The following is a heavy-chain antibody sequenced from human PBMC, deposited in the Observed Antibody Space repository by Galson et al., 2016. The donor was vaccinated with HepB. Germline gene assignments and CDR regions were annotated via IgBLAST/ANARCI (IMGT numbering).Heavy chain of an antibody. CDR1: GFTVGNNY. CDR3: AARSTSAPR. Sequence: LRLFCAVSGFTVGNNYMSWVRQAPGKGLELVSLIYSGGATNYADSVKGRFTISRDNSKNTLYLQMNSLRDEDTAVYYCAARSTSAPRWGQGTLVTVSS. V-gene: IGHV3-53*01. D-gene: IGHD2-2*01. J-gene: IGHJ4*02. CDR2: IYSGGAT.